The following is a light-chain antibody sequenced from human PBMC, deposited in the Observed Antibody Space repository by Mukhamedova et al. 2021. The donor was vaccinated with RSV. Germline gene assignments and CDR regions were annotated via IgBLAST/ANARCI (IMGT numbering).Light chain of an antibody. CDR1: QTISNT. J-gene: IGKJ4*01. CDR3: QQRNSWPIT. CDR2: DVF. Sequence: SQTISNTLAWYQHQPGQAPRLLIYDVFNRATGIPARFSGIGSGTDFTLTISSLAPEDFAVYYCQQRNSWPITFGGGTKVEIK. V-gene: IGKV3-11*01.